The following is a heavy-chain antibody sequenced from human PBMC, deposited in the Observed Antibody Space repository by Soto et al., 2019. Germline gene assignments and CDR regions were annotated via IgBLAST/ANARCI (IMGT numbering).Heavy chain of an antibody. CDR3: ARHGDILTGFEEAYCDY. CDR2: IYYSGST. J-gene: IGHJ4*02. V-gene: IGHV4-59*08. Sequence: VSPSETLSLTCTVSGGSISSYYWSWIRQPPGKGLEWIGYIYYSGSTNYNPSLKSRVTISVDTSKNQFSLKLSSVTAADTAVYYCARHGDILTGFEEAYCDYWGQGTLVTVSS. CDR1: GGSISSYY. D-gene: IGHD3-9*01.